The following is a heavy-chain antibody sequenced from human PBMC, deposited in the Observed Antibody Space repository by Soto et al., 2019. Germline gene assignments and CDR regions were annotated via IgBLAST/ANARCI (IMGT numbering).Heavy chain of an antibody. V-gene: IGHV4-30-2*01. Sequence: NPSETLSLTCAVSGGSISSGGYSWSWIRQPPGKGLEWIGYIYHSGSTYYNPSLKSRVTISVDRSKNQFSLKLSSVTAADTAVYYCARDSGSSLDYWGQGTLVTVSS. D-gene: IGHD1-26*01. CDR3: ARDSGSSLDY. CDR2: IYHSGST. CDR1: GGSISSGGYS. J-gene: IGHJ4*02.